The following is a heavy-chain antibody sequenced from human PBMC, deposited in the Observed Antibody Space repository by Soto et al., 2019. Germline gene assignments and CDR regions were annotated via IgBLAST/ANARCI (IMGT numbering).Heavy chain of an antibody. D-gene: IGHD6-6*01. CDR1: GESISSGGYY. CDR3: ARASSSSSAADY. J-gene: IGHJ4*02. V-gene: IGHV4-31*03. CDR2: IYDSESA. Sequence: QVQLQESGPGLVKASQTLSLICSVSGESISSGGYYWSWIRHHPGKGLEWIGYIYDSESAYYNPSLKSRVTISMDTSKNHFAMKLSSVTAADTPVYYCARASSSSSAADYWGQGTLITVSS.